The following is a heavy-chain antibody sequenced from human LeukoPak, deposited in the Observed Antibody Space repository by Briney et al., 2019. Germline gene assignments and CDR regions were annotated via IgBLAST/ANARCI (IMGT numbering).Heavy chain of an antibody. CDR1: GFNFTSYL. D-gene: IGHD6-19*01. CDR2: ISSFGGRT. V-gene: IGHV3-23*01. CDR3: AGAGVAGQVIDY. Sequence: PGGSLRLSCAASGFNFTSYLMTWVRQAPGKGLEWVSGISSFGGRTYYADSVKGRFTISRDNSKNTLYLQMSSLRADDTAVYYCAGAGVAGQVIDYWGQGTLVTVSS. J-gene: IGHJ4*02.